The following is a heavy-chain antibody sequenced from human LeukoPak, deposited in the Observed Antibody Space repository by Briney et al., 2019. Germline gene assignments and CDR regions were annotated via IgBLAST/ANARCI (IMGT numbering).Heavy chain of an antibody. CDR1: GYTFTSYG. V-gene: IGHV1-18*01. CDR2: ISGYNGNK. CDR3: ARDLATIVATPSYFDY. J-gene: IGHJ4*02. Sequence: ASVKVSCKASGYTFTSYGISWVRQAPGQGLEWMGGISGYNGNKKYAQKVQGRVTMTTDTSTSTAYMELRSLRSDDAAVYYCARDLATIVATPSYFDYWDQGTLVTVSS. D-gene: IGHD5-12*01.